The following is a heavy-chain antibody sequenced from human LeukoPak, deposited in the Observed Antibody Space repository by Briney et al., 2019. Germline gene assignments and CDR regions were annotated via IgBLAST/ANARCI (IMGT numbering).Heavy chain of an antibody. J-gene: IGHJ4*02. CDR2: INPNSGGT. D-gene: IGHD1-1*01. CDR3: ARAGDDWNDGGYFDY. CDR1: GYTFTGYY. Sequence: ASVKVSCKASGYTFTGYYMHWVRQAPGQGLEWMGRINPNSGGTNYAQKFQGRVTMTRDTSISTAYMELSRLRSDDTAVYCCARAGDDWNDGGYFDYWGQGTLVTVSS. V-gene: IGHV1-2*06.